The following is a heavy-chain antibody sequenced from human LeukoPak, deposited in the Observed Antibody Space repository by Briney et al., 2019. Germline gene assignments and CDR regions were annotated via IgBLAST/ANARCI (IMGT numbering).Heavy chain of an antibody. CDR2: INLHSGGT. CDR3: ARSPDILTGENFEY. D-gene: IGHD3-9*01. Sequence: GASVKVSCKASGYTFTGYYMHWVRRAPGQGLEWMGWINLHSGGTNYAQKFQGRVTMTRDTSISTTYMELRRLRFDDTAVYYCARSPDILTGENFEYWGQGTLATVSS. CDR1: GYTFTGYY. V-gene: IGHV1-2*02. J-gene: IGHJ4*02.